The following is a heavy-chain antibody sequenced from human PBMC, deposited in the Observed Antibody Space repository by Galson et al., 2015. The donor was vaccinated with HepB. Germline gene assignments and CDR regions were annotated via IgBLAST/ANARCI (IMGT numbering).Heavy chain of an antibody. CDR1: GFTVHGPT. Sequence: SLRLAGAASGFTVHGPTMVWVRQAPGKGLECVPLSESGDKKYYIDPVKGRFTISRDNSLNTMSLQLNSLRAEDSGVYYCAVSGTPGGFDFWGQGTMVTVSS. CDR2: SESGDKK. J-gene: IGHJ3*01. CDR3: AVSGTPGGFDF. D-gene: IGHD1-14*01. V-gene: IGHV3-66*01.